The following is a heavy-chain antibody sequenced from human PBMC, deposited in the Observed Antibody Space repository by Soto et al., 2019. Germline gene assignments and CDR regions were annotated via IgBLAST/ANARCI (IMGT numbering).Heavy chain of an antibody. Sequence: QVQLQESGPGLVKPSETLSLTCTVSGGSISSYYWSWIRQPPGKGLEWIGYIYYSGSTNYNPSLKSRVTISVDPSKNQFSLKLSSVTAADTAVYYCARVDGWYGAFDIWGQGTMVTVSS. CDR1: GGSISSYY. D-gene: IGHD6-19*01. CDR2: IYYSGST. J-gene: IGHJ3*02. V-gene: IGHV4-59*01. CDR3: ARVDGWYGAFDI.